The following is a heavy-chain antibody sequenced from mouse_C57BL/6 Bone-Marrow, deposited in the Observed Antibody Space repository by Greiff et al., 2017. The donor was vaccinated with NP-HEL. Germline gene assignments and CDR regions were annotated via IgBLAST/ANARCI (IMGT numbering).Heavy chain of an antibody. CDR3: ARYYPWFAY. J-gene: IGHJ3*01. Sequence: EVQLQQSGPVLVKPGASVKMSCKASGYTFTDYYMNWVKQSHGKSLEWIGAINPYNGGTSYNQKFKGKATLTVDKSSSTAYMELNSLTSEDSAVYYCARYYPWFAYWGQGTLVTVSA. V-gene: IGHV1-19*01. CDR1: GYTFTDYY. D-gene: IGHD1-1*02. CDR2: INPYNGGT.